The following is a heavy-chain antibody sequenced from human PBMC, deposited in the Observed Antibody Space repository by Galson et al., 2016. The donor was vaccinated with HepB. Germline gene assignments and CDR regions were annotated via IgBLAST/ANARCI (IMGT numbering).Heavy chain of an antibody. CDR3: AKGACSGGSCLYYCYGMDV. D-gene: IGHD2-15*01. CDR2: ISGSGGST. Sequence: PRLSCAASGFTFSSYAMSWVRQAPGKGLEWVSAISGSGGSTYYADSVKGRFTISRDNSKNTLYLQMNSLRAEDTAVYYCAKGACSGGSCLYYCYGMDVWGKGTTVTVSS. J-gene: IGHJ6*04. V-gene: IGHV3-23*01. CDR1: GFTFSSYA.